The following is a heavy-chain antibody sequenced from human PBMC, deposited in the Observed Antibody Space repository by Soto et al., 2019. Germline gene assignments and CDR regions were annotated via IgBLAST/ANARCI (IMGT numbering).Heavy chain of an antibody. CDR2: ISGSGGST. CDR1: GFTFNNYA. V-gene: IGHV3-23*01. Sequence: EVQLLESGGALVQPGGSLRLSCAASGFTFNNYAMSWVRQAPGKGLEWVSAISGSGGSTYYADSVKGRFTISRDNSKNTLYLQMNSLRAEDTAVYYCAKLYDSSGYYPDYWGQGTLVTVSS. D-gene: IGHD3-22*01. CDR3: AKLYDSSGYYPDY. J-gene: IGHJ4*02.